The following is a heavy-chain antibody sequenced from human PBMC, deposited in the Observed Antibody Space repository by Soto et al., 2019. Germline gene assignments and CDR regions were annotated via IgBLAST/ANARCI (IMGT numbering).Heavy chain of an antibody. V-gene: IGHV3-23*01. CDR2: ISGSGGST. J-gene: IGHJ6*02. CDR1: GFTFSSYA. Sequence: LRLSCAASGFTFSSYAMSWVRQAPGKGLEWVSAISGSGGSTYYADSVKGRFTISRDNSKNTLYLQMNSLRAEDTAVYYCASPRQNNTVTNYYYYYYGMDVWGQGTTVTVSS. D-gene: IGHD4-17*01. CDR3: ASPRQNNTVTNYYYYYYGMDV.